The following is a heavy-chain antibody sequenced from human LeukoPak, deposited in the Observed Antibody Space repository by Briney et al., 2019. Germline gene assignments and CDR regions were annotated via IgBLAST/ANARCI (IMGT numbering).Heavy chain of an antibody. CDR1: GYTFTSYD. CDR3: ARGWGSDSSGYYFDFQH. J-gene: IGHJ1*01. D-gene: IGHD3-22*01. Sequence: GASVKVSCKASGYTFTSYDINWVRQATGQGLEWMGWMNPNSGNTGCAQKFQGRVTMTRNTSISTAYMELSSLRSEDTAVYYCARGWGSDSSGYYFDFQHWGQGTLVTVSS. CDR2: MNPNSGNT. V-gene: IGHV1-8*01.